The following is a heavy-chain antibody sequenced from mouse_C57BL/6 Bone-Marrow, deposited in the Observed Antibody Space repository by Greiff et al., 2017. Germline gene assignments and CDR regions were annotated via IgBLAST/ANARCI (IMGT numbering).Heavy chain of an antibody. CDR1: GYTFTSYW. Sequence: QVQLQQPGAELVRPGTSVKLSCKASGYTFTSYWMHWVKQRPGQGLEWIGVIDPSDSYTNYNQKFKGKATLTVDTSSSTAYMQLSGLTSEDSAVYYCARGGFYYYGSSPYYYAMDYWGQGTSVTVAS. CDR2: IDPSDSYT. J-gene: IGHJ4*01. D-gene: IGHD1-1*01. V-gene: IGHV1-59*01. CDR3: ARGGFYYYGSSPYYYAMDY.